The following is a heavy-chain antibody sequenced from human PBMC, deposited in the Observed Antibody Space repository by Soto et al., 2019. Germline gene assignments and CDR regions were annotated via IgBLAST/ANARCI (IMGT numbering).Heavy chain of an antibody. CDR3: ARVVFDSSPSGPFDI. Sequence: SQTLSLTCAVSGGSVSSNSSAWNWIRQSPSRGLEWLGRTYYRSKWYNDYAVSVKSLITINPDTSKNQFSLQLNPVTPEDTAVYYCARVVFDSSPSGPFDIWGQGTMVTV. CDR2: TYYRSKWYN. CDR1: GGSVSSNSSA. V-gene: IGHV6-1*01. D-gene: IGHD3-22*01. J-gene: IGHJ3*02.